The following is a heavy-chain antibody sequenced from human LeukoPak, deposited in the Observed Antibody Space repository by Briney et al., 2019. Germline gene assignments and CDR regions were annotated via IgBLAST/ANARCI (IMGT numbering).Heavy chain of an antibody. CDR1: GFTFSGYA. J-gene: IGHJ4*02. D-gene: IGHD3-10*01. CDR3: ARGLDNYGSGSSD. V-gene: IGHV3-64*01. Sequence: PGGSLRLSCAASGFTFSGYAMHWVRQAPGKGLEYVSAISSNGGSTYYANSVKGRFTISRDNAKNSLYLQMNSLRAEDTAVYYCARGLDNYGSGSSDWGQGTLVTVSS. CDR2: ISSNGGST.